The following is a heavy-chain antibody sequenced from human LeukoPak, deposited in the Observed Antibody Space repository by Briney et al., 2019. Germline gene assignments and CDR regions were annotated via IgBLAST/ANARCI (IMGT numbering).Heavy chain of an antibody. CDR2: IKQDGSEK. J-gene: IGHJ4*02. CDR1: GFTFSSYW. D-gene: IGHD2-2*01. Sequence: GGSLRLSCAASGFTFSSYWMSWVRQAPGKGLEWVANIKQDGSEKHYVDSVKGRFTISRDNAKNSPYLQMNSLRAEDTAVYYCARWAPAAMMRWGFDYWGQGTLVTVSS. V-gene: IGHV3-7*01. CDR3: ARWAPAAMMRWGFDY.